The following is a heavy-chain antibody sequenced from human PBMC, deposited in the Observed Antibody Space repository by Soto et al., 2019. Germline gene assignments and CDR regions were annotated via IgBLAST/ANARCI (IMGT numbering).Heavy chain of an antibody. J-gene: IGHJ6*02. Sequence: EVQLLESGGGLVQPGGSLRLSCAASAFTFSSYAMSWVRQAPGKGLEWVSAISGSGGSTYYADSVKGRFTISRDNSKNTLYPQMNSLRAEDTAVYYCAKDPLLRVGGSGWFLRSGLDYYGMDVWGQGTTVTVSS. CDR2: ISGSGGST. CDR1: AFTFSSYA. CDR3: AKDPLLRVGGSGWFLRSGLDYYGMDV. D-gene: IGHD6-19*01. V-gene: IGHV3-23*01.